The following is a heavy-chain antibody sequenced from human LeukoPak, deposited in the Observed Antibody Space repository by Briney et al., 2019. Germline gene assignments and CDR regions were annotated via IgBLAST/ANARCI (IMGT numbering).Heavy chain of an antibody. CDR1: GFTFSNFA. V-gene: IGHV3-23*01. Sequence: GGSLRLSCAASGFTFSNFAMSWLRQAPGKGLEWVSSITGSGGTTYYGESVTGRVTISRDNSKNTLYLQMNSLRAEDTAVYYCAKDALFADGYNSVDYWGQGTLVTVSS. D-gene: IGHD5-24*01. CDR2: ITGSGGTT. CDR3: AKDALFADGYNSVDY. J-gene: IGHJ4*02.